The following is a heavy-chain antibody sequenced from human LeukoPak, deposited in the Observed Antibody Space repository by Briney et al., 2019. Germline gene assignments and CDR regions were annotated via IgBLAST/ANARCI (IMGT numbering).Heavy chain of an antibody. CDR3: ARVLHKRNYDGSDYYIS. V-gene: IGHV3-21*01. CDR1: GFTFTSYT. Sequence: GGSLRLSCAASGFTFTSYTMNWVRQAPGKGLEWVSSISSSSLYIYYADSTKGRFTISRDNAKNSLYLQMNSLRAEDTAVYYCARVLHKRNYDGSDYYISWGQGTLVTVSS. D-gene: IGHD3-22*01. CDR2: ISSSSLYI. J-gene: IGHJ5*02.